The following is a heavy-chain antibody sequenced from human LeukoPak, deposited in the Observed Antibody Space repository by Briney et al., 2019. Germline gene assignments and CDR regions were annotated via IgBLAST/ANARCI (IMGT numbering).Heavy chain of an antibody. CDR3: ARDGGIAYSSGWSRLDY. J-gene: IGHJ4*02. V-gene: IGHV3-53*01. D-gene: IGHD6-19*01. CDR2: IYSGGST. CDR1: GFTVSSNY. Sequence: PGGSLRLSCAASGFTVSSNYMSWVRQAPGKGLEWVSVIYSGGSTYYADSVKGRFTTSRDNSKNTLYLQMNSLRAEDTAVYYCARDGGIAYSSGWSRLDYWGQGTLVTVSS.